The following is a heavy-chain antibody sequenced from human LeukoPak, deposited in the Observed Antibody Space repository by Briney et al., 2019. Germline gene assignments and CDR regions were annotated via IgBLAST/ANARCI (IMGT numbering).Heavy chain of an antibody. CDR3: ARGQTVSGAKYYFDF. V-gene: IGHV3-22*01. Sequence: GGSLRLSCAASGFTVSSNYMSWVRQAPGMGLEWVSFIRSRIYGGAPEYAASVRGRFSVSRDDSESIAYLQMNNLKSEDTAVYYCARGQTVSGAKYYFDFWSPGTLVTVSS. D-gene: IGHD3-10*01. J-gene: IGHJ4*02. CDR1: GFTVSSNY. CDR2: IRSRIYGGAP.